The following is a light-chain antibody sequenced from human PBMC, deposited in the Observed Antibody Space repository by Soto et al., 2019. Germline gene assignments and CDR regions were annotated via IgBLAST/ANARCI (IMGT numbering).Light chain of an antibody. CDR2: KAS. Sequence: DIQMTQSPSTLSASVGDRVTITCRASQRISSWVAWYQQKPGKAPKRLIYKASSLKSGVPSRFSGSRSGTEFTLTISSLQPDDFATSYCHQYNSYPWTFSQGTKVDI. CDR3: HQYNSYPWT. V-gene: IGKV1-5*03. J-gene: IGKJ1*01. CDR1: QRISSW.